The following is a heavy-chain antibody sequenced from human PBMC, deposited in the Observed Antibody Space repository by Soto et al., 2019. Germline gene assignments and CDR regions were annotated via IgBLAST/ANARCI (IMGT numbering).Heavy chain of an antibody. D-gene: IGHD1-26*01. Sequence: QVQLVQSGAEVKKPGSSVKVSCKASGGTFSSYSINWARQAPGQGLDWMGEIIPIFGTASYAQKFQGRVTITADESTSAAYMELSSLRSEDTAVYYCARDGGRHSGGIDYWGQGTLVTVSS. J-gene: IGHJ4*02. CDR1: GGTFSSYS. CDR2: IIPIFGTA. V-gene: IGHV1-69*01. CDR3: ARDGGRHSGGIDY.